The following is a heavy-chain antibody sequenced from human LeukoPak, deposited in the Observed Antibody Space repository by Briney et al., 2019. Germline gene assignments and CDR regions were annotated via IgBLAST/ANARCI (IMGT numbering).Heavy chain of an antibody. J-gene: IGHJ4*02. CDR1: GYTFTNYG. D-gene: IGHD2-15*01. V-gene: IGHV1-18*01. CDR2: ISCHECNT. CDR3: ARERGGVGFKGDY. Sequence: GAAVTVSCKASGYTFTNYGISRVRQAPGQGPEWMGWISCHECNTKYAQRLQGRVTLTTDTSTRIVYMELTSLRSDDTAVYYCARERGGVGFKGDYWGQGSLLTV.